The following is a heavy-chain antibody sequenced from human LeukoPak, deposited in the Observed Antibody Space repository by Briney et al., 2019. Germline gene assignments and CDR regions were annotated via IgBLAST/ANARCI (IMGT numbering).Heavy chain of an antibody. Sequence: SETLSLTCAVSGGSISSSNWWSWVRQPPGKGLEWIGEIYHSGSTNYNPPLKSRVTISLDKSKNHLSLKLSSVTAADTAVYYCARDPILDYYDNSHGIWGQGTMVTVSS. CDR1: GGSISSSNW. CDR3: ARDPILDYYDNSHGI. D-gene: IGHD3-22*01. CDR2: IYHSGST. J-gene: IGHJ3*02. V-gene: IGHV4-4*02.